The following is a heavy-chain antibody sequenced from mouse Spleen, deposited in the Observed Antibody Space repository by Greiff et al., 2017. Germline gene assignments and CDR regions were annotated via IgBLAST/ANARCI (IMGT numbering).Heavy chain of an antibody. CDR1: GFTFSSFG. Sequence: EVKVVESGGGLVQPGGSRKLSCAASGFTFSSFGMHWVRQAPEKGLEWVAYISSGSSTIYYADTVKGRFTISRDNPKNTLFLQMTSLRSEDTAMYYCAREGSGSSYFDYWGQGTTLTVSS. J-gene: IGHJ2*01. CDR2: ISSGSSTI. CDR3: AREGSGSSYFDY. V-gene: IGHV5-17*02. D-gene: IGHD1-1*01.